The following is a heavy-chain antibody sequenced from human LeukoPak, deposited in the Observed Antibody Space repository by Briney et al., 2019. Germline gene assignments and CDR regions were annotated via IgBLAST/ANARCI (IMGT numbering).Heavy chain of an antibody. CDR3: TTGLYVWGSYRPLDY. J-gene: IGHJ4*02. Sequence: PGGSLRLSCAASGFTFSNAWMSWVRQAPGKGLEWVGRIQSKTDGGTRDYAAPVKGRFTISRDDSKSTLYLQMNSLKTEDTAVYYCTTGLYVWGSYRPLDYWGQGTLVTASS. D-gene: IGHD3-16*02. CDR2: IQSKTDGGTR. V-gene: IGHV3-15*01. CDR1: GFTFSNAW.